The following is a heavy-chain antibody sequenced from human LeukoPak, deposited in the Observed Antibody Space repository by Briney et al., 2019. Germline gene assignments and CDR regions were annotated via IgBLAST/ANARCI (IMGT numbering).Heavy chain of an antibody. J-gene: IGHJ6*03. D-gene: IGHD7-27*01. Sequence: GGSLRLSCAASGFTFSSASMNWVRQAPGRGLEWVSSISSSSSYIYYADSVKGRFTTSRDSAKNSLYLQRNSLRAEDTAVYYCARDLGQYYYYYMDVWGKGTTVTVSS. CDR3: ARDLGQYYYYYMDV. CDR1: GFTFSSAS. CDR2: ISSSSSYI. V-gene: IGHV3-21*01.